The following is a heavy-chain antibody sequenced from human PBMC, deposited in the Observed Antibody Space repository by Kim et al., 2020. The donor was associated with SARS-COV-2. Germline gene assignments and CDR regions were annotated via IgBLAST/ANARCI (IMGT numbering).Heavy chain of an antibody. J-gene: IGHJ4*02. CDR3: ANQVRWGFDY. Sequence: GGSLRLSCAASGFTFSTSGMSWVRQAPGKGLEWVSAISGSGGTTYYADSVKGRFTISRDNSKNTLYLQMNSLRAEDTAVYYCANQVRWGFDYWGQGTLVT. D-gene: IGHD3-16*01. CDR1: GFTFSTSG. V-gene: IGHV3-23*01. CDR2: ISGSGGTT.